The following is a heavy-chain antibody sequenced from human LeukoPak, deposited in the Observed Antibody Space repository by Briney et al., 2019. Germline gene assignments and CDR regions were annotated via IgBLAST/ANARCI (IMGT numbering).Heavy chain of an antibody. CDR1: GDSVSSNSAA. CDR2: TYYRSKWYN. D-gene: IGHD3-22*01. CDR3: ARDIGGPSYYDSSGYARDY. Sequence: SQTLSLTCAISGDSVSSNSAAWNWIRQSPSRGLEWLGRTYYRSKWYNDYAVSVKSRITINPDTSKNQFSLQLNSVTAADTAVYYCARDIGGPSYYDSSGYARDYWGQGTLVTVSS. V-gene: IGHV6-1*01. J-gene: IGHJ4*02.